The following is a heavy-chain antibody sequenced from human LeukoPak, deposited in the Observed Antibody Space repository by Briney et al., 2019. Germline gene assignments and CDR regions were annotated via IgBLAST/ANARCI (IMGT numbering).Heavy chain of an antibody. CDR1: GFTFDDYA. J-gene: IGHJ4*02. CDR3: ATSLQLWYHFDY. D-gene: IGHD5-18*01. Sequence: GRSLRLSCAASGFTFDDYAMHWVRQAPGKGLEWVSGISWNSGSTGYADSVKGRFTISRDNAKNSLYLQMNSLRAEDMALYYCATSLQLWYHFDYWGQGTLVTVSS. V-gene: IGHV3-9*03. CDR2: ISWNSGST.